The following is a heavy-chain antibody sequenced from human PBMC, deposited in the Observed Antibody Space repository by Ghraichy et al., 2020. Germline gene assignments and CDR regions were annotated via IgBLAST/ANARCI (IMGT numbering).Heavy chain of an antibody. D-gene: IGHD4-17*01. CDR1: GFTFDDYA. J-gene: IGHJ4*02. V-gene: IGHV3-43D*03. Sequence: GGSLRLSCAAYGFTFDDYAMHWVRQAPGKGLEWVSLISWDGGSTYYADSVKGRFTISRDNSKNSLYLQMNSLRAEDTALYYCAKDIRPYYGDYVLDYWGQGTLVTVSS. CDR3: AKDIRPYYGDYVLDY. CDR2: ISWDGGST.